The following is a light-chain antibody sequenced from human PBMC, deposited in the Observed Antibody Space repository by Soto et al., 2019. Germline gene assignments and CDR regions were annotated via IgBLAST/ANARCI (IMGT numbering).Light chain of an antibody. Sequence: SVLTQPASVSGSPGQSITFSCTGTSSDVGSYDYVSWHQQHPGKAPKLIIYDVNNRPSGVPSRFSGSKSGNTASLTISGLQTEDEADYYCCAYSTSGTHVFGTGTKVTVL. CDR1: SSDVGSYDY. J-gene: IGLJ1*01. CDR3: CAYSTSGTHV. CDR2: DVN. V-gene: IGLV2-14*03.